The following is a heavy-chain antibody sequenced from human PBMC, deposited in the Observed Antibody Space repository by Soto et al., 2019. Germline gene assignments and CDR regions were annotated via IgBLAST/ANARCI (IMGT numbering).Heavy chain of an antibody. CDR2: IYYSGST. CDR1: GGSVSSGSYY. CDR3: ASSHYGNHLEGMDV. J-gene: IGHJ6*02. Sequence: PSETLSLTCTVSGGSVSSGSYYWSWIRQPPGKGLEWIGYIYYSGSTNYNPSLKSRVTISVDTSKNQFSLKLSSVTAADTAVYYCASSHYGNHLEGMDVWGQGTTVTVSS. D-gene: IGHD4-17*01. V-gene: IGHV4-61*01.